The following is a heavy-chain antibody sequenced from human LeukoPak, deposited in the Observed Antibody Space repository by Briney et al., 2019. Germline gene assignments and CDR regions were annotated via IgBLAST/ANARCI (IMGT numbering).Heavy chain of an antibody. D-gene: IGHD4-17*01. CDR1: GFAFSNAW. J-gene: IGHJ3*02. Sequence: SGGSLRLSCAASGFAFSNAWMHWVRQAPGKGLVWVSRINGDGTSTDYADSVKGRFSISRDNAKNTLYLQMNSLRSEDTAVYYCAKEPHSDYSDHTDSFDIWGQGTMVTVSS. V-gene: IGHV3-74*01. CDR2: INGDGTST. CDR3: AKEPHSDYSDHTDSFDI.